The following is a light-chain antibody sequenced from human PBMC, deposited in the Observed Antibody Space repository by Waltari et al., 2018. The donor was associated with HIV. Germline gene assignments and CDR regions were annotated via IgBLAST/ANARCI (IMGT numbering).Light chain of an antibody. CDR2: KAS. Sequence: DIQMTQSPSTLSASVGDRVTITCRASQSVNSWLAWYQQKPGEAPKLLISKASILENGVPSRFSGSRSGTKFTVTISSLQPDDFATYYCQQYSTYPWMFGQGTRVEIK. CDR3: QQYSTYPWM. CDR1: QSVNSW. V-gene: IGKV1-5*03. J-gene: IGKJ1*01.